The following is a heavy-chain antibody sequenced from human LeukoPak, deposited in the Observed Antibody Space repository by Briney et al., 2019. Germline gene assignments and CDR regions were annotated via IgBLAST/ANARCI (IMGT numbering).Heavy chain of an antibody. CDR2: INQDESEK. Sequence: GGSLRLSCAASGMTFSNYWMSWVRQAPGKGLEWVAHINQDESEKYYLDSVRGRFTISRDNAKNSLYLQMHSLTAEDTALYYCARYCTFRACSGTKYDSWGPGTLVTVSS. D-gene: IGHD1-1*01. CDR3: ARYCTFRACSGTKYDS. J-gene: IGHJ4*02. V-gene: IGHV3-7*03. CDR1: GMTFSNYW.